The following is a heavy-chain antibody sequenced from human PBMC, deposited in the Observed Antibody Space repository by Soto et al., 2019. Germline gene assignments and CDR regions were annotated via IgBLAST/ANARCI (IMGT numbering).Heavy chain of an antibody. CDR1: GGSIISYY. V-gene: IGHV4-59*01. CDR3: ARVATTRYNWFDP. J-gene: IGHJ5*02. Sequence: SETLSLTCTVSGGSIISYYWSWIRQPPGKGLEWIGYIYYSGSTNYNPSLKSRVTISVDTSKNQFSLKLSSVTAADTAVYYCARVATTRYNWFDPWGQGTLVTVSS. CDR2: IYYSGST. D-gene: IGHD4-17*01.